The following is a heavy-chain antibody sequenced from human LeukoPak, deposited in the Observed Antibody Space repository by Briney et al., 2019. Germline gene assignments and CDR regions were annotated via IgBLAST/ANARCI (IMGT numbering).Heavy chain of an antibody. CDR1: GFTFDDYA. D-gene: IGHD6-13*01. J-gene: IGHJ4*02. Sequence: GGSLRLSYAASGFTFDDYAMHWVRQAPGKGLEWVSGISWNSGSIGYADSVKGRFTISRDNAKNSLYLQMNSLRAEDTALYYCAKSVGQQLGYFDYGGQGTLVTVSS. CDR3: AKSVGQQLGYFDY. V-gene: IGHV3-9*01. CDR2: ISWNSGSI.